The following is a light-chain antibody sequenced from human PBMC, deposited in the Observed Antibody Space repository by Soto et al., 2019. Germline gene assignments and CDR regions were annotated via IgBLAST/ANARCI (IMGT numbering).Light chain of an antibody. CDR2: GAS. J-gene: IGKJ1*01. V-gene: IGKV3-15*01. CDR3: QQYNNWPWT. Sequence: ERVMTQSPATLSVSPGERAALSCRASQSIQSDLAWYQQKPGQGPRLLIYGASTRATGIPARFSGSGSGTEFTLTISRLQSEDFALYFCQQYNNWPWTFGQGTKVDIK. CDR1: QSIQSD.